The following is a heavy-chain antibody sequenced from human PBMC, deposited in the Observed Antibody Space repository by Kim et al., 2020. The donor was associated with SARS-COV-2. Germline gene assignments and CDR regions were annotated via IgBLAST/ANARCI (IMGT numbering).Heavy chain of an antibody. D-gene: IGHD6-13*01. Sequence: ASVKVSCKASGYTFTSYGISWVRQAPGQGLEWMGWISAYNGNTNYAQKLQGRVTMTTDTSTSTAYMELRSLRSDDTAVYYCARDQVDSSSWYIPYYYYYGMDVWGQGTTVTVSS. CDR1: GYTFTSYG. J-gene: IGHJ6*02. V-gene: IGHV1-18*01. CDR2: ISAYNGNT. CDR3: ARDQVDSSSWYIPYYYYYGMDV.